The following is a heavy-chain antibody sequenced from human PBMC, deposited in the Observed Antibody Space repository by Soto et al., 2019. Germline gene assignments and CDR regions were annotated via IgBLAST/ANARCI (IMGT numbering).Heavy chain of an antibody. J-gene: IGHJ6*02. CDR3: ARSDLGYCISTSCYYYYGMDV. CDR2: IYYSGST. V-gene: IGHV4-59*01. Sequence: QVQLQESGPGLVKPSETLSLTCTVSGGSISSYYWSWIRQPPGKGLEWIGYIYYSGSTNYNPSLKSRVTISVDTSKNQFSLKLSSETAADTAVYYCARSDLGYCISTSCYYYYGMDVWGQGTTVTVSS. CDR1: GGSISSYY. D-gene: IGHD2-2*01.